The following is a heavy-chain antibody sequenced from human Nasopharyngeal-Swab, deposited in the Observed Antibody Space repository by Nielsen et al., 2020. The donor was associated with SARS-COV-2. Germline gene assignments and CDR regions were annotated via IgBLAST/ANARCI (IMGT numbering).Heavy chain of an antibody. J-gene: IGHJ4*02. CDR3: ARAGGGYSYADY. CDR2: IWYDGSNK. V-gene: IGHV3-30*19. D-gene: IGHD5-18*01. CDR1: GFTFSSYG. Sequence: GESLKISCAASGFTFSSYGMHWVRRAPGKGPEWVAVIWYDGSNKYYADSVKGRFTISRDNSRNTLYLQMNSLRAEDTAVYYCARAGGGYSYADYWGQGTLVTVSS.